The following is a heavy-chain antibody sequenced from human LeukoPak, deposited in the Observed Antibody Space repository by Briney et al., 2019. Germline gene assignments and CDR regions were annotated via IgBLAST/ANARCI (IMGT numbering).Heavy chain of an antibody. CDR2: IWSDGTNK. CDR3: ARDAQRGFDYSNSLQY. CDR1: GFTFNHYG. D-gene: IGHD4-11*01. J-gene: IGHJ4*02. Sequence: GGSLRLSCAAAGFTFNHYGMHWVRQAPGKGLEWVSVIWSDGTNKYYAASVKGRFTISRDDFDKTVYLQMSSLRPDDTGVYYCARDAQRGFDYSNSLQYWGQGTPVTVST. V-gene: IGHV3-33*01.